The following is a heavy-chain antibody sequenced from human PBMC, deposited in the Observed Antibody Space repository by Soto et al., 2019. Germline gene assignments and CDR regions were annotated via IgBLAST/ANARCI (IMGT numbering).Heavy chain of an antibody. CDR1: GFTFSNYW. J-gene: IGHJ4*02. Sequence: EVQLVDSGGGLVQPGGSLRLSCAGSGFTFSNYWMHWVRQAPGKGLEWVSRIDHDGPTDYADSVRGRFTISRDNAENTLYLQMNSLRPKDTAVYYCVRERHGDYWGQGTLVTVSS. CDR2: IDHDGPT. V-gene: IGHV3-74*01. CDR3: VRERHGDY.